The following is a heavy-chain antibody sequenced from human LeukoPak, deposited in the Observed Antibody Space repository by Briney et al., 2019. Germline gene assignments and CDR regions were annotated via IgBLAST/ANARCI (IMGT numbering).Heavy chain of an antibody. V-gene: IGHV1-18*01. CDR3: ARDDGIGSGSYSFDY. CDR2: ISIYSGDT. J-gene: IGHJ4*02. D-gene: IGHD3-10*01. CDR1: VYTFNTYG. Sequence: GASVTVSCTSSVYTFNTYGISWVRQAPRQGLEWMGWISIYSGDTKYAQKLQGRVTMTIDTSTSTAYREMRSLTSDDTAIYYCARDDGIGSGSYSFDYWGQGTLVTVSS.